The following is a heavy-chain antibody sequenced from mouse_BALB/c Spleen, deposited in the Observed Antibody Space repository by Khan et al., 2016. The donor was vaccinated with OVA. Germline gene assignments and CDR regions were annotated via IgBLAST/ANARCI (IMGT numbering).Heavy chain of an antibody. Sequence: QVQLQQSGAELGKPGASVKISSKSSGYTFTSSYLYWVKQRPGQGLEWIGYIIPSNGYTIYNQKFRDKAPLTADKSSSTAYMQLSSQTSEDSAVYSCARVGPDHANYGAWFAYWGQGTLVTVSA. V-gene: IGHV1S26*01. J-gene: IGHJ3*01. CDR1: GYTFTSSY. D-gene: IGHD1-1*01. CDR3: ARVGPDHANYGAWFAY. CDR2: IIPSNGYT.